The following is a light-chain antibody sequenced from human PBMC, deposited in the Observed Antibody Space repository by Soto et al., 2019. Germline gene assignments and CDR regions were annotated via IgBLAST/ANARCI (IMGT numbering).Light chain of an antibody. V-gene: IGLV1-40*01. CDR3: QSYASSLSGVV. CDR1: SSNIGAGYD. J-gene: IGLJ2*01. Sequence: QSVLTQPPSMSGAPGQRVTISCTGSSSNIGAGYDVHWYQQLPGTAPKLLIYGNSNRPSGVPDRFSGSKSGTSASLAITGLQAEDEPDYYCQSYASSLSGVVFGGGTKLTVL. CDR2: GNS.